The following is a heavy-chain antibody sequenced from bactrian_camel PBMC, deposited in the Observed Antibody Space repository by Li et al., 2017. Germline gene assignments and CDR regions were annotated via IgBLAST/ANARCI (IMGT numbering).Heavy chain of an antibody. J-gene: IGHJ6*01. CDR2: IYAGGSST. CDR1: GFTFSSYA. D-gene: IGHD6*01. Sequence: DVQLVESGGGLVQPGGSLRLSCAASGFTFSSYAISWVRQAPGKGLEWVSTIYAGGSSTYYADSVKGRFTISQDNAKNTLYLQMNSLKPEDTAMYYCAKDPAEVVTGLPDIGYWGQGTQVTVS. CDR3: AKDPAEVVTGLPDIGY. V-gene: IGHV3S40*01.